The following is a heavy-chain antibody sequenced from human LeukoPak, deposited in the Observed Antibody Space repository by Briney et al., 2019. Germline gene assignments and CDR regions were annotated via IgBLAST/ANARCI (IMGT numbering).Heavy chain of an antibody. V-gene: IGHV1-2*02. CDR1: GYTFTGYY. J-gene: IGHJ5*02. CDR2: INPNSGGT. Sequence: GASVKVSCKASGYTFTGYYMHWVRQAPGQGLEWMGWINPNSGGTNYAQKFQGRVTMTRDTSISTDYMELSRLRSDDTAVYYCARDRYAGSSWLDPWGQGTLVTVSS. CDR3: ARDRYAGSSWLDP. D-gene: IGHD3-16*01.